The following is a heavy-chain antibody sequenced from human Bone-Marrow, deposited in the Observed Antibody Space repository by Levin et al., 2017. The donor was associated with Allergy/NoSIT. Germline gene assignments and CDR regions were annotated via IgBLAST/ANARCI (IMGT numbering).Heavy chain of an antibody. J-gene: IGHJ4*02. CDR3: AKSQPGYGSGSYRH. CDR1: GGSFSGYY. D-gene: IGHD3-10*01. V-gene: IGHV4-34*01. Sequence: SETLSLTCAVYGGSFSGYYWSWIRQPPGKGLEWIGEINHSGSTNYNPSLKSRVTISVDTSKNQFSLKLSSVTAADTAVYYCAKSQPGYGSGSYRHWGQGTLVTVSS. CDR2: INHSGST.